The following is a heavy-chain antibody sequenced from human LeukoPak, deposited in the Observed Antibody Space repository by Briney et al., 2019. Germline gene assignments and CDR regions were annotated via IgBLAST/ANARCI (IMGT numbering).Heavy chain of an antibody. CDR2: IFASGNT. J-gene: IGHJ6*02. CDR1: GASISNHY. Sequence: SETLSLTCTVSGASISNHYWSWIRQPAGKGLEWIGRIFASGNTHYNPSLESRVTLSQDTSKNQFSLKVSSVTAADTAVYYCARDPGYYGMDVWGQGTTVTVSS. CDR3: ARDPGYYGMDV. V-gene: IGHV4-4*07.